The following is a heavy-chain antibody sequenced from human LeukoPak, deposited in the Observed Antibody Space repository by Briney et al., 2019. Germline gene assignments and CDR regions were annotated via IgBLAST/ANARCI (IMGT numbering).Heavy chain of an antibody. CDR3: ASLGGQLPSYNWFDP. J-gene: IGHJ5*02. V-gene: IGHV4-34*01. CDR1: GGSFSGYY. CDR2: INHSGST. Sequence: KSSETLSLTCAVYGGSFSGYYWSWIRQPPGKGLEWIGEINHSGSTNYNPSLKSRVTISVDTSKNQFSLKLSSVTAADTAVYYWASLGGQLPSYNWFDPWGQGTLVTVSS. D-gene: IGHD2-2*01.